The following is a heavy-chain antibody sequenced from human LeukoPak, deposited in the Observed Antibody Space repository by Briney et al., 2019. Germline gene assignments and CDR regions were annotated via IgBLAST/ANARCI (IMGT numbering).Heavy chain of an antibody. V-gene: IGHV3-66*02. Sequence: PGGSLRLSCADSGFTVSSNYMSWVRQAPGKGLEWVSVIYSGGSTYYADSMKGRFTISRDNSKNTLYLQMNSLRAEDTAAYYCARVSWTYYYDSSGSFFDYWGQGTLVTVSS. CDR1: GFTVSSNY. CDR3: ARVSWTYYYDSSGSFFDY. J-gene: IGHJ4*02. D-gene: IGHD3-22*01. CDR2: IYSGGST.